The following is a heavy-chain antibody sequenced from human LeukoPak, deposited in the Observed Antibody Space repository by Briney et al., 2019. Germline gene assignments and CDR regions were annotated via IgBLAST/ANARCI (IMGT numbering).Heavy chain of an antibody. V-gene: IGHV3-23*01. J-gene: IGHJ6*02. CDR3: ATEGSSYDSSGNYYYYGMDV. CDR2: ISGSGGST. Sequence: PGGSLRLSCAASGFVFSSYAMSWVRQAPGKGLEWVSAISGSGGSTYYADSVKGRFTISRDNSKNTLYLQMNSLRAEDTAVYYCATEGSSYDSSGNYYYYGMDVWGQGTTVTVSS. CDR1: GFVFSSYA. D-gene: IGHD3-22*01.